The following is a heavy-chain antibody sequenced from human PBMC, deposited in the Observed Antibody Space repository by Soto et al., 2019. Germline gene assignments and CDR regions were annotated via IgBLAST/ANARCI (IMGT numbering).Heavy chain of an antibody. CDR3: VRGLPGGFDP. CDR2: IGFAGDT. CDR1: GFIFSNFD. J-gene: IGHJ5*02. Sequence: GGSLRLSCGASGFIFSNFDMHWVRQITEKGLEWVSGIGFAGDTNYSGSVKGRFTISRENAKNSLFLQMNSLRVGDTAVYYCVRGLPGGFDPWGQGTLVTVSS. V-gene: IGHV3-13*01. D-gene: IGHD3-10*01.